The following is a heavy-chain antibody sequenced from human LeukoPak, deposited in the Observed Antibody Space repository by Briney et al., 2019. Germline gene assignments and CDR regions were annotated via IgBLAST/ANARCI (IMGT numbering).Heavy chain of an antibody. D-gene: IGHD4-23*01. Sequence: PGGSLRLSCAASGFTFSVYSMNWVRQAPGKGLEWVSSITTSSSDMYYADSVKGRFTLSRDNAKNSLFLQMNSLRAEDTAVYYCARDWYTAERWTVYYSYYIDVWGKGTTVTVSS. CDR2: ITTSSSDM. CDR1: GFTFSVYS. J-gene: IGHJ6*03. V-gene: IGHV3-21*01. CDR3: ARDWYTAERWTVYYSYYIDV.